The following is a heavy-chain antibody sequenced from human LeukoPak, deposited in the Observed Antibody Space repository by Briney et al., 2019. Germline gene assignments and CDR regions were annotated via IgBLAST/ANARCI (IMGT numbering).Heavy chain of an antibody. Sequence: SETLSLTCTVSGGSISSYYWSWIRQPPGKGLEWIGYIYYSGSTNYNPSLKSRVTISVDTSKNQFSLKLSSVTAADTAVYYCARDLDYYDRSGYYFRWFDPWGQGTLVTVSS. V-gene: IGHV4-59*01. CDR1: GGSISSYY. D-gene: IGHD3-22*01. CDR3: ARDLDYYDRSGYYFRWFDP. J-gene: IGHJ5*02. CDR2: IYYSGST.